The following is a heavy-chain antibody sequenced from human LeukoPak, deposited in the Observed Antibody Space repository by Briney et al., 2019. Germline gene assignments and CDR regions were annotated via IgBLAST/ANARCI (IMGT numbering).Heavy chain of an antibody. Sequence: SVKVSCKASGGTFISYAISWVRQAPGQGLEWMGRIIPIFGTANYAQKFQGRVTITTDESTSTAYMELSSLRSEDTAVYYCARGQWLVPHFDCWGQGTLVTVSS. V-gene: IGHV1-69*05. CDR3: ARGQWLVPHFDC. CDR1: GGTFISYA. J-gene: IGHJ4*02. CDR2: IIPIFGTA. D-gene: IGHD6-19*01.